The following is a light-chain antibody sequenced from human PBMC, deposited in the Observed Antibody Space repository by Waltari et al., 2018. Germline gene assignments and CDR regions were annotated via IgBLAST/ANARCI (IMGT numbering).Light chain of an antibody. CDR1: SGSVSTTSS. Sequence: QTVVTQEPSLSVSPGGTGTLTCALSSGSVSTTSSATWYQQTPGQAPRTLVYKANARSSGVPDRFSGSILGNTAALTITGAQADDESDYYCALYMGSGIWVFGGGTRLTVL. CDR3: ALYMGSGIWV. V-gene: IGLV8-61*01. CDR2: KAN. J-gene: IGLJ3*02.